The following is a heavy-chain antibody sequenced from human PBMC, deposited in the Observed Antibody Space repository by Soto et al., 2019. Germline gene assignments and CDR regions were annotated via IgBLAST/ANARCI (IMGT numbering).Heavy chain of an antibody. CDR1: GRTFNNYA. CDR3: ATNYYDGSGHYFIFEH. Sequence: ASVKVSCKASGRTFNNYAISWVRQAPGIGFEWLGVIIPIGGTPEHAQKFQGRVTISADESTNTAYMELSSLRSEDTAVYYCATNYYDGSGHYFIFEHWGQGTLVTVSS. J-gene: IGHJ4*02. V-gene: IGHV1-69*13. D-gene: IGHD3-22*01. CDR2: IIPIGGTP.